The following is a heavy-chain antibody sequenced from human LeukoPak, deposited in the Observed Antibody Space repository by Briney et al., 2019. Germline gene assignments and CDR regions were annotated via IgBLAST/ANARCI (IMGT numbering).Heavy chain of an antibody. CDR3: AKDVLEEAAAAPDAFDI. D-gene: IGHD6-13*01. Sequence: ASVKVSCKASGYTFTDYYMHWVRQAPGQGLEWMGWINPSSGDTNYAQKFQGRVTMTRDTSISTAYMELSRLRSDGTAVYYCAKDVLEEAAAAPDAFDIWGQGTMVTVSS. CDR1: GYTFTDYY. V-gene: IGHV1-2*02. CDR2: INPSSGDT. J-gene: IGHJ3*02.